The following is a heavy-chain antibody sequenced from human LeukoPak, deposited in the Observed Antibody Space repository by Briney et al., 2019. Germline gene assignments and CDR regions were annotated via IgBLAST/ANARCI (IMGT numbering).Heavy chain of an antibody. Sequence: SETLSLTCTVSGVSISNYYWGWIRQPPGKGLEWIGSIYHSGSTYYNPSLKSRVTISVDTSKNQFSLKLSSVTATDTAVYYCASQDYFESTGYLDFWGQGTLVTVSS. V-gene: IGHV4-39*01. CDR3: ASQDYFESTGYLDF. CDR2: IYHSGST. D-gene: IGHD3-22*01. CDR1: GVSISNYY. J-gene: IGHJ4*02.